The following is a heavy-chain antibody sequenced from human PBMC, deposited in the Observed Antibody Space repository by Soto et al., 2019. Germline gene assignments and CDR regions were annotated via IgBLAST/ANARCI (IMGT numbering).Heavy chain of an antibody. V-gene: IGHV1-69*13. CDR3: ARRSPGITIFGVVPKGPFYYYYGMDV. D-gene: IGHD3-3*01. J-gene: IGHJ6*02. Sequence: SVKVSCKASGGTFSSYAISWVRQAPGQGLEWMGGIIPIFGTANYAQKFQGRVTITADESTSTAYMELSSLRSEDTAVYYCARRSPGITIFGVVPKGPFYYYYGMDVWGQGTTVTVSS. CDR1: GGTFSSYA. CDR2: IIPIFGTA.